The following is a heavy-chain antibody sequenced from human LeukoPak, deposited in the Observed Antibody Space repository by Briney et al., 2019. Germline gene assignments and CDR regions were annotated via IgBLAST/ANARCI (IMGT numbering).Heavy chain of an antibody. CDR3: ARDYSRSSGYDP. Sequence: SETLSRTCTVSGGSISSYYWSWIREPAGKGLEWIGRIYTSGSTNYNPSLKSRVTMSVDTSKNQFSLKLSSVTAADTAVYYCARDYSRSSGYDPWGQGTLVTVSS. CDR1: GGSISSYY. V-gene: IGHV4-4*07. J-gene: IGHJ5*02. CDR2: IYTSGST. D-gene: IGHD3-10*01.